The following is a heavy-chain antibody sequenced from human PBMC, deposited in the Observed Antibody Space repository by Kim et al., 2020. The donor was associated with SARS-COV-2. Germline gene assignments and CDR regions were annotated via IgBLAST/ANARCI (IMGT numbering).Heavy chain of an antibody. D-gene: IGHD3-10*01. Sequence: LKSRVTISVDTSKNQFALKLSSVTAANTAVYYCARDLFHGSGSENNWFDPWGQGTLVTVSS. CDR3: ARDLFHGSGSENNWFDP. J-gene: IGHJ5*02. V-gene: IGHV4-59*01.